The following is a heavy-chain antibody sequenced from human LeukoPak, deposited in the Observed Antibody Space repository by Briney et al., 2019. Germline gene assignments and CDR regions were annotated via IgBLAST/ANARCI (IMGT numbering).Heavy chain of an antibody. D-gene: IGHD6-19*01. CDR2: IRNKANGGTS. V-gene: IGHV3-49*04. Sequence: GRSLGLSCSAAGFTFSDYAVTWVRQAPGKGLEWVGFIRNKANGGTSDYAASVKGRFTISRDDSKTSAYLQMNSLKIEDTAVYYCSRAYSTGWLGINDYWGQGAQVTVSS. J-gene: IGHJ4*02. CDR3: SRAYSTGWLGINDY. CDR1: GFTFSDYA.